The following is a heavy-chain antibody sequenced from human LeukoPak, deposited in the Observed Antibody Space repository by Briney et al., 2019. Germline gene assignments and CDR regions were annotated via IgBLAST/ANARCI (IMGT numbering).Heavy chain of an antibody. J-gene: IGHJ4*02. Sequence: RAGGSLRLSCVASGFPFSSYWMTWVRQAPGKGLEWVASIKHDGSEKYYVDSVRGRFTISRDNTMNSLYLQMSSLRAEDTAVYYCATDRGWRTSGYYLYYFEYWGQGTLVTYSS. V-gene: IGHV3-7*01. CDR3: ATDRGWRTSGYYLYYFEY. CDR2: IKHDGSEK. D-gene: IGHD3-3*01. CDR1: GFPFSSYW.